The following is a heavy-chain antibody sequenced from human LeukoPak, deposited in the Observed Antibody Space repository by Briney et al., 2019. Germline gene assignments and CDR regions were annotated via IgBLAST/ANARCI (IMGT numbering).Heavy chain of an antibody. J-gene: IGHJ5*02. CDR3: ARVLGDYYDSSGYYYSRDNWFDP. Sequence: SETLSLTCAVYGGSFSGYYWSWIRQPPGKGLEWIGEINHSGSTNYNPSLKSRVTISVDTSKNQFSLKLSSVTAADTAVYYCARVLGDYYDSSGYYYSRDNWFDPWGQGTLVTVSS. D-gene: IGHD3-22*01. CDR1: GGSFSGYY. V-gene: IGHV4-34*01. CDR2: INHSGST.